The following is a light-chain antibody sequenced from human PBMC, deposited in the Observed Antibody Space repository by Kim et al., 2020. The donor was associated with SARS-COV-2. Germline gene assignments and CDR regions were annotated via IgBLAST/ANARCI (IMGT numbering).Light chain of an antibody. Sequence: GKTVAMSCTGGSGSIANSSVKWYQQRPGSAPTTLVSVDNQSRSGVPDRFSGSVDSSSDSATLTISGLRAEDEADYYCQSYDTNNWVFGGGTQLTVL. CDR2: VDN. CDR1: SGSIANSS. CDR3: QSYDTNNWV. J-gene: IGLJ3*02. V-gene: IGLV6-57*02.